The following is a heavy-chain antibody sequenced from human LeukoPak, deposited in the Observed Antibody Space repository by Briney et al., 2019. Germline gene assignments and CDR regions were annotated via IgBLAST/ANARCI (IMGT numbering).Heavy chain of an antibody. CDR1: GGSISSYY. Sequence: PSETLSLTCTVSGGSISSYYWNWIRQPAGKGLEWIGRIYTSGTTNYNPSLKSRVTMSIDTSKNQFSLKLSSVTAADTAVYYCAADYDSSGYWGVFDYWGQGTLVTVSS. CDR3: AADYDSSGYWGVFDY. V-gene: IGHV4-4*07. J-gene: IGHJ4*02. D-gene: IGHD3-22*01. CDR2: IYTSGTT.